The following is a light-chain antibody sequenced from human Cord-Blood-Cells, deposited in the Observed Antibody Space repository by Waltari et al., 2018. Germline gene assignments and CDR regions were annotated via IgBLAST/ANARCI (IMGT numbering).Light chain of an antibody. Sequence: QSALTQPAPVSGSPGQSITISCTVTSSDVGGYHYVSWYQQHPGKAPKPRIYDASKRPSGVSNRFSGSKSGNTASLTISGLQAEDEADYYCSSYTSSSTYVFGTGTKVTVL. CDR2: DAS. CDR1: SSDVGGYHY. J-gene: IGLJ1*01. CDR3: SSYTSSSTYV. V-gene: IGLV2-14*01.